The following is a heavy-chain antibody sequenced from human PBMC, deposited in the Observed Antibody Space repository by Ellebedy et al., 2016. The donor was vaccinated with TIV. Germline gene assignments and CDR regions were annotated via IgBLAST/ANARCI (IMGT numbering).Heavy chain of an antibody. CDR1: GYTFPTYSTYW. V-gene: IGHV5-10-1*01. CDR2: IAPSDSYT. Sequence: GESLKISXKGAGYTFPTYSTYWITWVRQMPGKGLEWMGKIAPSDSYTTYSPSFQGHVNMSADRSISTAYLQWSSLKASDTAMYYCATILSGFVVWGQGTTVTVSS. CDR3: ATILSGFVV. D-gene: IGHD3-22*01. J-gene: IGHJ6*02.